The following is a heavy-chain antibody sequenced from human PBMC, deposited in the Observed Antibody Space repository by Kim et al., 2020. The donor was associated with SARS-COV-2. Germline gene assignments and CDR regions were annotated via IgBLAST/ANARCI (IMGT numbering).Heavy chain of an antibody. J-gene: IGHJ4*02. CDR3: AREDHQVAYGDYPFDY. D-gene: IGHD4-17*01. Sequence: GGSLRLSCAASGFTFSSYSMNWVRQAPGKGLEWVSSISSSSSYIYYADSVKGRFTISRDNAKNSLYLQMNSLRAEDTAVYYCAREDHQVAYGDYPFDYWGQGTLVTVSS. CDR1: GFTFSSYS. CDR2: ISSSSSYI. V-gene: IGHV3-21*01.